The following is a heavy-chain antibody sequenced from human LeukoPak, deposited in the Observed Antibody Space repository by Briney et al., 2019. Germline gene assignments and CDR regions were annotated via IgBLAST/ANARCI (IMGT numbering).Heavy chain of an antibody. D-gene: IGHD3-3*01. CDR1: GGSISSGDYY. V-gene: IGHV4-30-4*08. CDR3: ARDSDFGVVGFDY. J-gene: IGHJ4*02. CDR2: IYYSGST. Sequence: PSETLSLTCTVSGGSISSGDYYWSWIRQPPGKGLEWIGYIYYSGSTYYNPSLKSRVTISVDTSKNQFSLKLSSVTAADTAVYYCARDSDFGVVGFDYWGQGTLVTVSS.